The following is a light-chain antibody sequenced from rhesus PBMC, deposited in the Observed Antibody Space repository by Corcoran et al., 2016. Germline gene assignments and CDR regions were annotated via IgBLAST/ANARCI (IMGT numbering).Light chain of an antibody. V-gene: IGLV2-23*01. CDR1: SSDIGGYNY. Sequence: QAALTQPPSVSGSPRQSVTISCTGTSSDIGGYNYVSWYQQHPGKAPKLMIYDVSKRPSGVSDRFSGSKSGNTASLTISVLQAEDEADYYCSSYAGSNTYIFGAGTRLTVL. CDR3: SSYAGSNTYI. CDR2: DVS. J-gene: IGLJ1*01.